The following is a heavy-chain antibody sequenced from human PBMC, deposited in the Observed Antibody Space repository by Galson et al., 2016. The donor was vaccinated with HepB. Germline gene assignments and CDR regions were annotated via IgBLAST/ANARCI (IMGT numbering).Heavy chain of an antibody. CDR2: IIPIFGTA. CDR3: ASDYDSSGYFGY. CDR1: GGTFSSYA. V-gene: IGHV1-69*06. J-gene: IGHJ4*02. D-gene: IGHD3-22*01. Sequence: SVKVSCKASGGTFSSYAISWVRQAPGQGLEWMGGIIPIFGTANYAQKFQGRVAITADKSTSTAYMELSSLRSEDTAVYYCASDYDSSGYFGYWGQGTLVTVSS.